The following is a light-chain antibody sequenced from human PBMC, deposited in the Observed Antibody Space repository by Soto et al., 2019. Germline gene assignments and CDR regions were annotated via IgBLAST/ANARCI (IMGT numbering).Light chain of an antibody. V-gene: IGKV1-39*01. CDR1: QSISSY. J-gene: IGKJ1*01. CDR2: AAS. Sequence: DIQMTQSPSFLSASVGDRVTITCRASQSISSYLNWYQQRPGKAPNLLIYAASSLQSGVPSRFSGSGSGTDFTLTISSLQPDDFATYYCQQYNSYPWTFGQGTKVDI. CDR3: QQYNSYPWT.